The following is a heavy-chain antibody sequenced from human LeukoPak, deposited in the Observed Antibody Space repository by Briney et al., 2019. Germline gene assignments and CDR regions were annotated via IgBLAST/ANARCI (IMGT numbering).Heavy chain of an antibody. J-gene: IGHJ5*02. CDR3: ARRVYGSGSFLAGFDP. CDR2: FYPGDSDT. D-gene: IGHD3-10*01. CDR1: GYSFTSYW. V-gene: IGHV5-51*01. Sequence: HGESLKISCKGSGYSFTSYWIGGVRQMPGKGLEWMGMFYPGDSDTRYSPSFQGQVTISADKPISTAYLQWSSLKASDTAMYYCARRVYGSGSFLAGFDPWGQGTLVTVSS.